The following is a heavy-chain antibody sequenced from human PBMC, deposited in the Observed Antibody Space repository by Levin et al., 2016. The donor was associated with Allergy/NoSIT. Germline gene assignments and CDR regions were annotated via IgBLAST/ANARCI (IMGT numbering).Heavy chain of an antibody. V-gene: IGHV3-15*01. D-gene: IGHD3-3*01. Sequence: GESLKISCAASGFTFSNAWMSWVRQAPGKGLEWVGRIKSKTDGGTTDYAAPVKGRFTISRDDSKNTLYLQMNSLKTEDTAVYYCTTALVLRFLEWLPTHWGQGTLVTVSS. CDR3: TTALVLRFLEWLPTH. CDR2: IKSKTDGGTT. CDR1: GFTFSNAW. J-gene: IGHJ4*02.